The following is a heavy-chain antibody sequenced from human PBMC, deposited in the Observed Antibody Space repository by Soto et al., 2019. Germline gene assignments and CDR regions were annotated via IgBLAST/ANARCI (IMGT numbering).Heavy chain of an antibody. CDR1: GYTFSGYN. CDR2: INPNSGGT. D-gene: IGHD2-21*01. Sequence: ASVKVSCKASGYTFSGYNMHWVRQAPGQGLEWMGCINPNSGGTNFARKLQGRVTMTRDTSIGTAYMELTNLTSDDTAVYFCARDLLWSAQKPIDFWGQGTLVTVSS. CDR3: ARDLLWSAQKPIDF. J-gene: IGHJ4*02. V-gene: IGHV1-2*02.